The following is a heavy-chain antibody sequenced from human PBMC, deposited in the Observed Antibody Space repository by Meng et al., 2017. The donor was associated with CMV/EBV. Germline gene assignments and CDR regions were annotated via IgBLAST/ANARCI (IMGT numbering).Heavy chain of an antibody. D-gene: IGHD2-2*01. CDR3: ARPTNYCSSTSCFLNGMDV. J-gene: IGHJ6*02. CDR1: GYTFTSYY. Sequence: ASVKVSCKASGYTFTSYYMHWVRQAPGQGLEWMGIINPSGGSTSYVQKFQGRVTMTRDTSTSTVYMELSSLRSEDTAVYYCARPTNYCSSTSCFLNGMDVWGQGTTVTVSS. CDR2: INPSGGST. V-gene: IGHV1-46*01.